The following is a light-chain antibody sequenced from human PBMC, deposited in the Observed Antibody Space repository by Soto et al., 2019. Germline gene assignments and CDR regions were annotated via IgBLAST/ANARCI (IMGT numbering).Light chain of an antibody. CDR3: GTWDSGLTAGV. J-gene: IGLJ7*01. V-gene: IGLV1-51*01. Sequence: QSVLTQPPSVSAAPGQRVTISCSGSASNVGTHFVSWYQHLPGAAPKLLLYDNDERPSEIPDRFSGSKSDTSATLTITGLQTGDEADYYCGTWDSGLTAGVFGGGTQLTVL. CDR2: DND. CDR1: ASNVGTHF.